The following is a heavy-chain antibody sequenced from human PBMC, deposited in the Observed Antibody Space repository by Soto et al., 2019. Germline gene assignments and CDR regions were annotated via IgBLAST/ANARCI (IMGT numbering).Heavy chain of an antibody. CDR3: ATGGGGYDQDAFDI. Sequence: QVQLVQSGAEVKKPGSSVKVSCKASGGTFSSYTISWVRQAPGQGLEWMGRIIPILGIANYAQKFQGRVTITADKSTSAADMGLSSLRSEDTGVYYCATGGGGYDQDAFDIWGQGTMVTVSS. J-gene: IGHJ3*02. V-gene: IGHV1-69*02. CDR1: GGTFSSYT. D-gene: IGHD5-12*01. CDR2: IIPILGIA.